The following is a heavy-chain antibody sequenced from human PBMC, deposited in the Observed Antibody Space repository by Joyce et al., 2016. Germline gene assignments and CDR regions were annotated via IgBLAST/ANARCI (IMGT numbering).Heavy chain of an antibody. CDR3: AKDRGVFLGYYFES. Sequence: EVQILESGGDLVQPGGSLRLSCAASGFAFKSYAMSWVSQAPGKGLEWVSSVSASGGRTAHAESVKGRFTISRDNFNNTVYLQMNSLRAEDTATYYCAKDRGVFLGYYFESWGQGTLVIVSS. CDR2: VSASGGRT. J-gene: IGHJ4*02. V-gene: IGHV3-23*01. CDR1: GFAFKSYA. D-gene: IGHD3-3*01.